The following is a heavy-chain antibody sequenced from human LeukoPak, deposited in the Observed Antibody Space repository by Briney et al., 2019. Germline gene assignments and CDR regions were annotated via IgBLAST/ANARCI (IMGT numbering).Heavy chain of an antibody. Sequence: PSEALSLTCTVPGYSISSGYFWGWIRQPPGKGLGWIGGIYHSGSTYYNPSLKSRVTISVDTSKNQFSLKLSSVTAADTAVYYCALAGAATDYYYYYGMDVWGQGTTVTVSS. CDR3: ALAGAATDYYYYYGMDV. J-gene: IGHJ6*02. CDR2: IYHSGST. V-gene: IGHV4-38-2*02. CDR1: GYSISSGYF. D-gene: IGHD7-27*01.